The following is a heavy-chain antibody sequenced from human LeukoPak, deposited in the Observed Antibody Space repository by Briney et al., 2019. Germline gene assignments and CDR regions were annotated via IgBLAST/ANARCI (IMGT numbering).Heavy chain of an antibody. V-gene: IGHV3-23*01. CDR2: ISGSGGST. CDR1: GFTFSSYA. J-gene: IGHJ4*02. CDR3: AKEGPDIVVVPAASFGY. D-gene: IGHD2-2*01. Sequence: GGSLRLSCAASGFTFSSYAMSWVRQAPGKGLEWVSAISGSGGSTYYADSVKGRFTISRDNSKNTLYLQMNSLRAEDTAVYYCAKEGPDIVVVPAASFGYWGQGTLVTVSS.